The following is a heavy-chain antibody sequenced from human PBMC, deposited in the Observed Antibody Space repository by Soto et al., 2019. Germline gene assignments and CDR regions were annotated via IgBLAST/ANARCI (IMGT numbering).Heavy chain of an antibody. J-gene: IGHJ4*02. V-gene: IGHV3-30*18. CDR3: AKDSLRDIWFGEFRADY. D-gene: IGHD3-10*01. CDR2: ISYDGSDK. Sequence: GGSRRRSCAASGFTFSSYGMHWVRQAPGKGLEWVAVISYDGSDKYYADSVKGRFTISRDNSRNTLYLQMNYLRAEDTAVYYCAKDSLRDIWFGEFRADYWGQGTLVTVSS. CDR1: GFTFSSYG.